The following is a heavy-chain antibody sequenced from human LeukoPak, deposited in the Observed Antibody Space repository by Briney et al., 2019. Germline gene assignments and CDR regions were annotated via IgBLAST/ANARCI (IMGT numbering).Heavy chain of an antibody. CDR3: ARVPEMATMRWGWFDP. V-gene: IGHV1-2*02. CDR1: GYTFTGYY. Sequence: ASVKVSCKASGYTFTGYYMHWVRQAPGQGLEWMGWINPNSGGTNYAQKFQGRVTMTRDTSISTAYMELSRLRSDDTAVYYCARVPEMATMRWGWFDPWGQGTLVTVSS. J-gene: IGHJ5*02. CDR2: INPNSGGT. D-gene: IGHD5-24*01.